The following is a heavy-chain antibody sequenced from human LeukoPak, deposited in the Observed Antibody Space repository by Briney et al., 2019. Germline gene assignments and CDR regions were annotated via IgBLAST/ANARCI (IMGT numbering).Heavy chain of an antibody. CDR2: IYYSGST. CDR1: GGSFSGYY. Sequence: SETLSLTCAVYGGSFSGYYWSWIRQPPGKGLEWIGYIYYSGSTNYNPSLKSRVTISVDTSKNQFSLKLSSVTAADTAVYYCAREVGYCSSTSCSAVMDVWGQGTTVTVSS. CDR3: AREVGYCSSTSCSAVMDV. J-gene: IGHJ6*02. D-gene: IGHD2-2*01. V-gene: IGHV4-59*01.